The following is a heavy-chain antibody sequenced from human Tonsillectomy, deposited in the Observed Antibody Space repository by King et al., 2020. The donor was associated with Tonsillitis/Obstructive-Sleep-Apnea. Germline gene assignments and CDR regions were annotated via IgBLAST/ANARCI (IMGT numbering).Heavy chain of an antibody. CDR2: INHSGST. J-gene: IGHJ4*02. V-gene: IGHV4-34*01. Sequence: VQLQQWGAGLLKPSETLSLTCAVYGGSFSGYCWSWIRQPPGKGLEWIGEINHSGSTNYNPSLKSRVTISVDTSKNQFSLKLNSVTAADTSVYYCARGQNYGGNYAFDYWGQGTLVTVSA. CDR3: ARGQNYGGNYAFDY. D-gene: IGHD4-23*01. CDR1: GGSFSGYC.